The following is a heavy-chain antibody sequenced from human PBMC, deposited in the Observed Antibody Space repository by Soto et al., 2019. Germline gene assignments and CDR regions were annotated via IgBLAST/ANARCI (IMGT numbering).Heavy chain of an antibody. J-gene: IGHJ6*02. CDR2: ISYDGSNK. V-gene: IGHV3-30*03. Sequence: QVQLVESGGGVVQPGRSLRLSCAASGFTFSNYGMHWVRQAPGRGLEWVAVISYDGSNKYYADSVKGRFTISRDNSKNTLYLQMNSLRPEDTAVYYSGAVAGRLRAGMDVWGQGTTVTVSS. D-gene: IGHD6-19*01. CDR3: GAVAGRLRAGMDV. CDR1: GFTFSNYG.